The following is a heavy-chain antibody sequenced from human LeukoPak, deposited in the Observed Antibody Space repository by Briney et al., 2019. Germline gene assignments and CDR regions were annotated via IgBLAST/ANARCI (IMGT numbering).Heavy chain of an antibody. J-gene: IGHJ4*02. CDR2: MSSSGNSK. D-gene: IGHD1-26*01. Sequence: GGSLRLSCAASGFTLSSYEMNWVRQAPGKGLEWVSYMSSSGNSKHYADSVKGRFTISRDNAKNSLYLQMNSLRAEDTAVYYCARDKSSGSYYRGEDFDYWGQGTLVTVSS. CDR1: GFTLSSYE. V-gene: IGHV3-48*03. CDR3: ARDKSSGSYYRGEDFDY.